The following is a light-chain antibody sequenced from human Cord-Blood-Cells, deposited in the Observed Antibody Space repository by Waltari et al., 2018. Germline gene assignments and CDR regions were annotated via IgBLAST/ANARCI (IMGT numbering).Light chain of an antibody. CDR3: QVWDSSSDHVV. J-gene: IGLJ2*01. CDR2: DDS. CDR1: NIGSKS. Sequence: SYVLTQPPSVSVAPGKTARITCGGHNIGSKSVHWYQQKPGQAPVLVVYDDSDRPSWIPERFSGSNSGNTATLTISRVEAGDEADYYCQVWDSSSDHVVFGGGTKLTVL. V-gene: IGLV3-21*03.